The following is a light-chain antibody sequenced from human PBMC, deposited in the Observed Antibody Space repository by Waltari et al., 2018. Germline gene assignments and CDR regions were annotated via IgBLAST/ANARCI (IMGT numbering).Light chain of an antibody. CDR1: RSNLRAGYD. V-gene: IGLV1-40*01. CDR2: GNS. CDR3: QSYDSSLSGVV. Sequence: QPVLTQPPSVSGAPGPRVTIPCPGTRSNLRAGYDVPWYQQLPGTAPKLLIYGNSNRPSGVPDRFSGSKSGTSASLAITGLQAEDEADYYCQSYDSSLSGVVFGGGTKLTVL. J-gene: IGLJ2*01.